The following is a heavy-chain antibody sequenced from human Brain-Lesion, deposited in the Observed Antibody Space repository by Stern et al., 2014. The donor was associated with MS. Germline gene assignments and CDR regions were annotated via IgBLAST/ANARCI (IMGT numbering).Heavy chain of an antibody. CDR1: GFTFSNYW. J-gene: IGHJ4*02. Sequence: EMQLVESGGGLVQPGGSLRLSCVASGFTFSNYWMSWVRQAPGKGLEWVANIKQDGSEKYYVDSVKGRFTISRDNARNSLYLGMNSLRAEETAVYYCARERGYSGYDWLFDYWGQGSLVTVSS. CDR2: IKQDGSEK. CDR3: ARERGYSGYDWLFDY. V-gene: IGHV3-7*01. D-gene: IGHD5-12*01.